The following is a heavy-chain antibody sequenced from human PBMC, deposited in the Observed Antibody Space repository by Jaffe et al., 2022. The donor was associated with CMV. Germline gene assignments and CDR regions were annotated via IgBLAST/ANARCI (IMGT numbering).Heavy chain of an antibody. CDR1: GFTFSSYA. D-gene: IGHD2-21*02. CDR2: ISGSGGST. J-gene: IGHJ4*02. CDR3: AKDEGPYCGGDCYSDY. V-gene: IGHV3-23*04. Sequence: EVQLVESGGGLVQPGGSLRLSCAASGFTFSSYAMSWVRQAPGKGLEWVSAISGSGGSTYYADSVKGRFTISRDNSKNTLYLQMNSLRAEDTAVYYCAKDEGPYCGGDCYSDYWGQGTLVTVSS.